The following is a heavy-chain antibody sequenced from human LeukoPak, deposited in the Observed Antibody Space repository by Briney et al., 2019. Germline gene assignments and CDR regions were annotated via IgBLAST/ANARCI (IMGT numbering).Heavy chain of an antibody. CDR3: ARDPSFDSSGWRTRFDY. D-gene: IGHD6-19*01. Sequence: GGSLRLSCAASGFTFSSYSMNWVRQAPGKRLEWVSSISSSSSYIYYADSVKGRFNISRDNAKNSLSLQMKSLSADDKAVYYCARDPSFDSSGWRTRFDYWGQGTLVTVSS. J-gene: IGHJ4*02. CDR1: GFTFSSYS. CDR2: ISSSSSYI. V-gene: IGHV3-21*01.